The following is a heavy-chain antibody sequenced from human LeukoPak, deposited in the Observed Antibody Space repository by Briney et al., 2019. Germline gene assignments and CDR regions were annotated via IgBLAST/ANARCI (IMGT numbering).Heavy chain of an antibody. D-gene: IGHD5-18*01. V-gene: IGHV3-30*02. J-gene: IGHJ4*02. CDR1: GFTFSSYG. CDR3: AKDVEAMVGQNFDY. CDR2: IRYDGSNK. Sequence: PGGSLRLSCAASGFTFSSYGMHWVRQAPGKGLEWVAFIRYDGSNKYYADSVKGRFTISRDNSKNTLYLQMNSLRAEDTAVYYCAKDVEAMVGQNFDYWGQGTLVTVSS.